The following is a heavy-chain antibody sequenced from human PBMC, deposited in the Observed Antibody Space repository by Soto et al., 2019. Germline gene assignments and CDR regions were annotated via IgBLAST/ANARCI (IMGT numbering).Heavy chain of an antibody. CDR2: ISYDGSNK. V-gene: IGHV3-30-3*01. Sequence: VGSRRLSCAASGFTFSSYAMHWVRQAPGKGLEWVAVISYDGSNKYYADSVKGRFTISRDNSKNTLYLQMNSLRAEDTAVYYCARERTRRPEVYFDYWGQGTLVTVSS. CDR1: GFTFSSYA. D-gene: IGHD1-1*01. J-gene: IGHJ4*02. CDR3: ARERTRRPEVYFDY.